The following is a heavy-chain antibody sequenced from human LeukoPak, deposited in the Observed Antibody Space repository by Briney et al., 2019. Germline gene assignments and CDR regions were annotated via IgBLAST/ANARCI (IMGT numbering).Heavy chain of an antibody. J-gene: IGHJ4*02. CDR2: IWYGGSNK. CDR3: AKDFGGSLDY. V-gene: IGHV3-30*02. D-gene: IGHD3-16*01. CDR1: QYTFNKFW. Sequence: GGSLRLSCAVSQYTFNKFWMTWVRQTPGKGLEWVAVIWYGGSNKYYADSVKGRFTISRDNSKNTLYLQMNSLRAEDTAVYYCAKDFGGSLDYWGQGTLVTVSS.